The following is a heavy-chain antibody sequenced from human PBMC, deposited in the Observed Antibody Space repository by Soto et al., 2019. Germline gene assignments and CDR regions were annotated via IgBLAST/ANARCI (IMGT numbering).Heavy chain of an antibody. CDR3: TTSLEQDYYYYGMDV. J-gene: IGHJ6*02. Sequence: PGGSLRLSCAASGFTFSNAWMSWVRQAPGKGLEWVGRIKSKTDGGTTDYAAPVKGRFTISRDDSKNTLYLQMNSLKTKDTAVYYCTTSLEQDYYYYGMDVWGQGTTVTVSS. V-gene: IGHV3-15*01. D-gene: IGHD1-1*01. CDR1: GFTFSNAW. CDR2: IKSKTDGGTT.